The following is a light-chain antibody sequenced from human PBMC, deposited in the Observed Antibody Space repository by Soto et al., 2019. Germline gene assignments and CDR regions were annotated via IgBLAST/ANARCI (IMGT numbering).Light chain of an antibody. J-gene: IGLJ2*01. V-gene: IGLV2-14*01. CDR1: SSDVGGYNY. Sequence: QSVLTQPASVSGSPGQSITISCTGTSSDVGGYNYVSWYQQHPGKAPKLMIYDVSNRPSGVSNRFSGSKSGNTASLTISWLQAEDEADDYCSSYTSSSTVVFGGGTKVTVL. CDR3: SSYTSSSTVV. CDR2: DVS.